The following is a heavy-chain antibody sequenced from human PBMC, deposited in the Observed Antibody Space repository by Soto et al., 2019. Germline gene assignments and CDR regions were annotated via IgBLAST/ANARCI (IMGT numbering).Heavy chain of an antibody. CDR1: SGSISSYY. Sequence: SETLSLTCTVSSGSISSYYWSWIRQPPGKGLEWIGYIHYSGSTKYNPSLKSRVTISADTSRNQFSLKLSSVTAADTAVYYCARGHYDYWGGSFPTIAYWGQGTRVPVSS. D-gene: IGHD3-3*01. CDR2: IHYSGST. V-gene: IGHV4-59*08. CDR3: ARGHYDYWGGSFPTIAY. J-gene: IGHJ4*02.